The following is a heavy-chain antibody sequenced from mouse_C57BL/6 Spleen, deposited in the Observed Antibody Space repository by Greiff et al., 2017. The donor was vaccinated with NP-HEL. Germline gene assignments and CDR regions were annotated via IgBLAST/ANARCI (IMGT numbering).Heavy chain of an antibody. CDR1: GYTFTDYY. J-gene: IGHJ3*01. V-gene: IGHV1-26*01. CDR3: ARPIYYDYDVGSWFAY. D-gene: IGHD2-4*01. CDR2: INPNNGGT. Sequence: VQLQQSGPELVKPGASVKISCKASGYTFTDYYMNWVKQSHGKSLEWIGDINPNNGGTSYNQKFKGKATLTVDKSSSTAYMELRSLTSEDSAVYYCARPIYYDYDVGSWFAYWGQGTLVTVSA.